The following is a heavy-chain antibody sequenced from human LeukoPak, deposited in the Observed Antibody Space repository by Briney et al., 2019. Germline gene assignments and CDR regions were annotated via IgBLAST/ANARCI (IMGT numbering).Heavy chain of an antibody. Sequence: EAGPSLVKPTQTLTLTCTFSGFSLSTSGVGVGWIRQPPGKAREWLALIYWDDDKRYSPSLKSRLTITKDTSKNQVVLTMTNMDPGDTATYYCARDRAQTYYDSSGGFDPWGQGTLVTVSS. CDR3: ARDRAQTYYDSSGGFDP. D-gene: IGHD3-22*01. V-gene: IGHV2-5*02. J-gene: IGHJ5*02. CDR2: IYWDDDK. CDR1: GFSLSTSGVG.